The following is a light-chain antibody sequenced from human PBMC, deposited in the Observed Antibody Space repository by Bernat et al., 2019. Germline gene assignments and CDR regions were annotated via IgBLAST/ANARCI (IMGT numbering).Light chain of an antibody. CDR1: QSVSSSY. Sequence: IVLTQSPGTLSLSPGETATLSCRASQSVSSSYLAWYQHKPGQAPRLLMYGTSSRATGIPDRFSVSVSGTDFTLTISRLEPDDFAVYYCQVYDNSPPAYTFGQGTKLEIQ. J-gene: IGKJ2*01. CDR3: QVYDNSPPAYT. V-gene: IGKV3-20*01. CDR2: GTS.